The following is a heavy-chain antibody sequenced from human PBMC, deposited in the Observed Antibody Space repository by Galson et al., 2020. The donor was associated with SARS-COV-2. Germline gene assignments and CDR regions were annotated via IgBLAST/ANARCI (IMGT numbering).Heavy chain of an antibody. Sequence: AGSLRLSCVVSEFTFSNDLMSWVRQTPGKGLEWVASIKPDGRAFFLDSVKGRFTISRDNAKRSLFVVMNILRVEDTAVYYCVRDHTYDIITGARFDSWGQGTLVTVSS. CDR3: VRDHTYDIITGARFDS. V-gene: IGHV3-7*01. J-gene: IGHJ4*02. CDR1: EFTFSNDL. CDR2: IKPDGRA. D-gene: IGHD3-9*01.